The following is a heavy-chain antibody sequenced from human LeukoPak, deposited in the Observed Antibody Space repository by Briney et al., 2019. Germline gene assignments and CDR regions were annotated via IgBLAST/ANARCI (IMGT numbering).Heavy chain of an antibody. CDR3: ARVLWFGEGTSYYYYMDV. V-gene: IGHV2-70*11. CDR2: IDWDDDK. CDR1: GFSLSTSGMC. J-gene: IGHJ6*03. D-gene: IGHD3-10*01. Sequence: RESGPTLVNPTQTLTLTCTFSGFSLSTSGMCVSWIRQPPGKALEWLARIDWDDDKYYNTSLKTRLTISKDTSKNQVVLTMTNMDPVDTATYYCARVLWFGEGTSYYYYMDVWGKGTTVTISS.